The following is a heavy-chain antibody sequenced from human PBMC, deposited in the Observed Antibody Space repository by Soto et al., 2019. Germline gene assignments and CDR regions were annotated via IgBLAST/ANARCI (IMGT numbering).Heavy chain of an antibody. D-gene: IGHD3-22*01. CDR2: ISGSGGST. V-gene: IGHV3-23*01. CDR1: GFTFSSYV. J-gene: IGHJ4*02. CDR3: AKNYYDTSGPDY. Sequence: GALRLSCAASGFTFSSYVMSWVRQAPGKGLEWVSVISGSGGSTYYADSVKGRFTISRDNSKNTLYLQMNSLRAEDTAVYYCAKNYYDTSGPDYWGQGTLVTVSS.